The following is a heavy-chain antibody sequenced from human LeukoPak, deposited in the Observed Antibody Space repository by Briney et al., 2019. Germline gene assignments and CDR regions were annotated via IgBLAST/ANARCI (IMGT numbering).Heavy chain of an antibody. CDR3: AREGYDGRWELRSDY. Sequence: ASVKVSCKASGYTFTSYGISWVRQAPGQGLEWMGWISAYNGNTNYAQKLQGRVTMTTDTSTSTAYMELRSLRSDDTAVYYCAREGYDGRWELRSDYWGQGTLVTASS. CDR1: GYTFTSYG. CDR2: ISAYNGNT. J-gene: IGHJ4*02. V-gene: IGHV1-18*01. D-gene: IGHD1-26*01.